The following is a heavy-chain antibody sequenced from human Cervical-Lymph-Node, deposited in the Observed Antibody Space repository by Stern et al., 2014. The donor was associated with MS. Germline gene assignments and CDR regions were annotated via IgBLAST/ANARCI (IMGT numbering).Heavy chain of an antibody. CDR3: ARGREVYMVTDAFDS. D-gene: IGHD2-21*02. J-gene: IGHJ4*02. CDR2: IDPNSDTT. Sequence: VQLVESGAEVKKPGASVKVSCKASGYTFSNFDINWVRQATGQGLEWVGRIDPNSDTTLYAQKFQGRVTITRDSSISTAYMELSSLRSDDTAVYYCARGREVYMVTDAFDSWGQGTLVTVSS. CDR1: GYTFSNFD. V-gene: IGHV1-8*01.